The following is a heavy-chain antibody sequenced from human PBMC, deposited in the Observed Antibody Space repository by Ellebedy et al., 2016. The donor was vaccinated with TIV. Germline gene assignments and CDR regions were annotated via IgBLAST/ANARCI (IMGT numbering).Heavy chain of an antibody. J-gene: IGHJ6*02. CDR3: ARGYCSGGSCYSKSKLYYYYYGMDV. Sequence: SVKVSXXASGGTFSSYAISWVRQAPGQGLEWMGGIIPIFGTANYAQKFQGRVTITADESTSTAYMELSSLRSEDTAVYYCARGYCSGGSCYSKSKLYYYYYGMDVWGQGTTVTVSS. V-gene: IGHV1-69*13. CDR2: IIPIFGTA. D-gene: IGHD2-15*01. CDR1: GGTFSSYA.